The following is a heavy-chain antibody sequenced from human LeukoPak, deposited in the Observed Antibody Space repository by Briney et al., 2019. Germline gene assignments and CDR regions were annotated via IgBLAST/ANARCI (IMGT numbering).Heavy chain of an antibody. CDR2: ISGGGGST. D-gene: IGHD3-10*01. CDR1: GFTFDDYA. Sequence: GRSLRLSCAASGFTFDDYAMHWVRQAPGKGLEWVSAISGGGGSTYYADSVKGRFTISRDNSKNTLYLQMNSLRAEDTAVYYCAKGFRGSGTNWFDPWGQGTLVTVSS. CDR3: AKGFRGSGTNWFDP. J-gene: IGHJ5*02. V-gene: IGHV3-23*01.